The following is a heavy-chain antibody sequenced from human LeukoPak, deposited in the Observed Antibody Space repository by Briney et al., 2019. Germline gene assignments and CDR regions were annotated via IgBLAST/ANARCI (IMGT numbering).Heavy chain of an antibody. V-gene: IGHV5-51*01. D-gene: IGHD2-2*01. CDR2: IYPGVSDT. CDR1: GSRFTSYW. J-gene: IGHJ4*02. CDR3: ARGDIVVVPAALDY. Sequence: GESLKISCKGSGSRFTSYWIGWGRQMPGKGLEGMGIIYPGVSDTRYSPSFQGQVTISADKSISTAYLQWSSLKASDTAMYYCARGDIVVVPAALDYWGQGTLVTVSS.